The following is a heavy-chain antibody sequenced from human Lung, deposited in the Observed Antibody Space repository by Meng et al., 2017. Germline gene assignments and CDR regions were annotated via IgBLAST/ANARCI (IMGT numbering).Heavy chain of an antibody. D-gene: IGHD4-11*01. V-gene: IGHV4-34*01. CDR1: DGSFSDYY. CDR2: INHSGST. Sequence: QGQLQQWGAGLLKPSETLSLTCVVSDGSFSDYYWSWIRQPPGKGLEWIGEINHSGSTNYNPSLESRATISVDTSQNNLSLKLSSVTAADSAVYYCARGPTTMAHDFDYWGQGTLVTVSS. J-gene: IGHJ4*02. CDR3: ARGPTTMAHDFDY.